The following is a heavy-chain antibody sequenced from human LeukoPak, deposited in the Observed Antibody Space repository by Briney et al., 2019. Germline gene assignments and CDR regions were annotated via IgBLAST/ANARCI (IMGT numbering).Heavy chain of an antibody. CDR3: AKDSTLTKQLAPLDWFDP. CDR2: ISGSGGST. D-gene: IGHD6-6*01. V-gene: IGHV3-23*01. CDR1: GFTFSSYA. J-gene: IGHJ5*02. Sequence: PGGSLRLSCAASGFTFSSYAMSWVRQAPGKGLEWVSAISGSGGSTYYADSVKGRFTISRDNSKNTLYLQMNSLRAEDTAVYYCAKDSTLTKQLAPLDWFDPWGQGTLVTVSS.